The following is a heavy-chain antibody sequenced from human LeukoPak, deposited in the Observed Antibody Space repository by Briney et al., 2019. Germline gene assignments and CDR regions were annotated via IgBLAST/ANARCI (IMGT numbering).Heavy chain of an antibody. CDR3: ARAHAGIVIPAAVGAH. J-gene: IGHJ4*02. CDR1: GFTLRDYS. D-gene: IGHD2-2*01. Sequence: PGGSLRPSCAASGFTLRDYSMTWVRQAPGKGLEWVSSIRGGSDFIYHADSVKGRFTVSRDNAKNSLYLQMNSLRAEDTAVYYCARAHAGIVIPAAVGAHWGQGTLVTVSS. CDR2: IRGGSDFI. V-gene: IGHV3-21*01.